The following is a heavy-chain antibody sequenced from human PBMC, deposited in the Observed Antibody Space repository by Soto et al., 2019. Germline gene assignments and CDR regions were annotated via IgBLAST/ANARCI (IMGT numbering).Heavy chain of an antibody. CDR1: GYSFTIYC. CDR3: ARFGVYCSSASCYKRGRAFDI. V-gene: IGHV5-10-1*01. CDR2: IDPSDSYT. D-gene: IGHD2-2*02. J-gene: IGHJ3*02. Sequence: GESLKISCTGSGYSFTIYCISLVPQMPGKGLDWMGRIDPSDSYTNYSPSFQGHVTISADKSISTAYLQWSSLKASDTAMYYCARFGVYCSSASCYKRGRAFDIWGQGTMVTVSS.